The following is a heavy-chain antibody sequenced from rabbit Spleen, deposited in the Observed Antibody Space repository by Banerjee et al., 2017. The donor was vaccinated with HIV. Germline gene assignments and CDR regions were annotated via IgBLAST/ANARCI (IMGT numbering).Heavy chain of an antibody. CDR3: ARDTGTSFSSYGMDL. D-gene: IGHD7-1*01. CDR1: GFAFSANA. V-gene: IGHV1S45*01. J-gene: IGHJ6*01. CDR2: IDGGSSGRT. Sequence: QEQLEESAGGLVQPGGTLTLTCKASGFAFSANAMCWVRQAPGKGLEWIACIDGGSSGRTYYASWAKGRFTISKTSSTTVTLQMTSLTVADTATYFCARDTGTSFSSYGMDLWGQGTLVTVS.